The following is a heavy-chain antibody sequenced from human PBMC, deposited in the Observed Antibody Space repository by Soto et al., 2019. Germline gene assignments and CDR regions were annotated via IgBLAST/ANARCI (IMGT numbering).Heavy chain of an antibody. CDR2: ISSSSSYI. Sequence: PGGSLRLSCAASGFTFSSYSMNWVRQAPGKGLEWVSSISSSSSYIYYADSVKGRFTISRDNAKNSLYLQMNSLRAEDTAVYYCARDFTLGPRIAAAGTSFDYWGQGTLVTVSS. D-gene: IGHD6-13*01. CDR3: ARDFTLGPRIAAAGTSFDY. J-gene: IGHJ4*02. CDR1: GFTFSSYS. V-gene: IGHV3-21*01.